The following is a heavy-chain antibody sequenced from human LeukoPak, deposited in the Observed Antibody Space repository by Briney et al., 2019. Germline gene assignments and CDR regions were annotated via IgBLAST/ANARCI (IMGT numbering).Heavy chain of an antibody. Sequence: PGGSLRLSCAASGFTFSSYSMNWVRQAPGKGLEWVSSISSSSSYIYYADSVKGRFTISRDNAKNSLYLQMNSLRAEDTAVYYCAITTDDYYDSSGYYSWGRGTLVTVSS. CDR3: AITTDDYYDSSGYYS. D-gene: IGHD3-22*01. J-gene: IGHJ4*02. CDR1: GFTFSSYS. CDR2: ISSSSSYI. V-gene: IGHV3-21*01.